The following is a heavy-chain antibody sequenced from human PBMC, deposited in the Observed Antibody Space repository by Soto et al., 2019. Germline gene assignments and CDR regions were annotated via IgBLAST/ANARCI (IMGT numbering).Heavy chain of an antibody. Sequence: GGSLRLSCAASGFTFDDYAMHWVRQAPGKGLEWVSGISWNSGSIGYADSVKGRFTISRDNAKNSLYLQMNSLRAEDTALYYCAKGRGSWYFYWFDPWGPGTLVTVSS. CDR2: ISWNSGSI. D-gene: IGHD6-13*01. CDR1: GFTFDDYA. V-gene: IGHV3-9*01. CDR3: AKGRGSWYFYWFDP. J-gene: IGHJ5*02.